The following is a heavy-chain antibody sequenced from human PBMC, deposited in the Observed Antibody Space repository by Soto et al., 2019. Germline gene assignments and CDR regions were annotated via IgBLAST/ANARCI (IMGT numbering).Heavy chain of an antibody. CDR3: ARNWNLALVPAAYFDS. CDR2: VCYTGTT. CDR1: NFSVLTSIYY. D-gene: IGHD2-2*01. V-gene: IGHV4-39*01. J-gene: IGHJ4*02. Sequence: SETLSLTCTVSNFSVLTSIYYWAWIRQPPGKGLEWVGTVCYTGTTYYNPSLQSRVTISIDTSKNQFSLNLNSVTAADTAVYYCARNWNLALVPAAYFDSWGQGTLVTVSS.